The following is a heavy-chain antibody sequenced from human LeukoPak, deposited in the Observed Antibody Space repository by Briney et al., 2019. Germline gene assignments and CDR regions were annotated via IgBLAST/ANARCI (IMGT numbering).Heavy chain of an antibody. CDR1: GGSISSYY. CDR3: AMDYSNYAADDNYYYYMDV. D-gene: IGHD4-11*01. Sequence: SETLSLTCTVSGGSISSYYWSWIRQPPGKGLEWIGYIYYSGSTNYNPSLKSRVTISVDTSKNQFSLKLSSVTAADTAVYYCAMDYSNYAADDNYYYYMDVWGKGTTVTVSS. J-gene: IGHJ6*03. CDR2: IYYSGST. V-gene: IGHV4-59*01.